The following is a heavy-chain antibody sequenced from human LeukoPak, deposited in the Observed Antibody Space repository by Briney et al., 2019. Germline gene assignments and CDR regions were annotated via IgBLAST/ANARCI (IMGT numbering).Heavy chain of an antibody. CDR3: ATDLSGDYVYALHI. D-gene: IGHD4-17*01. V-gene: IGHV3-48*02. CDR2: ISSRSDTI. Sequence: GGSLRLSCAASGFTFSSYGMIWVRQAPGKGLEWVSYISSRSDTIYYADSVKGRFTVSRDNAKNSLFLQMNSLRDEDTAVYYCATDLSGDYVYALHIWGQGTMVTVSS. J-gene: IGHJ3*02. CDR1: GFTFSSYG.